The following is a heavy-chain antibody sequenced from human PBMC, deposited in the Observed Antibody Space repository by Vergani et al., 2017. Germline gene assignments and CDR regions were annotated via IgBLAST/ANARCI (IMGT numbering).Heavy chain of an antibody. J-gene: IGHJ3*02. CDR3: AKDIGHRIAATTTDI. D-gene: IGHD6-13*01. CDR1: GFTFDDYA. V-gene: IGHV3-9*01. Sequence: EVQLVESGGGLVQPGRSLRLSCAASGFTFDDYALHWVRQAPGKGLGWVSGISWNRGSIGYAASVKGRFTISRDNAKNSLYLQMNRLRAEDTALYYCAKDIGHRIAATTTDIWGQGTMVTVSS. CDR2: ISWNRGSI.